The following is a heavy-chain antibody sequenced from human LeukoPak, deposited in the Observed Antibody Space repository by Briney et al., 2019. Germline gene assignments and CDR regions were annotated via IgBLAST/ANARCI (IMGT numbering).Heavy chain of an antibody. J-gene: IGHJ3*02. V-gene: IGHV4-4*07. CDR1: GGSISSYY. CDR3: ARDGSGSYYDRSAFDI. Sequence: SETLSLTCTVSGGSISSYYWSWIRQPAGKGLEWIGRIYTSGSTNYNPSLKSRVTMSVDTSKNQFSLKLSSVTAADTAVYYCARDGSGSYYDRSAFDIRGQGTMVTVSS. CDR2: IYTSGST. D-gene: IGHD1-26*01.